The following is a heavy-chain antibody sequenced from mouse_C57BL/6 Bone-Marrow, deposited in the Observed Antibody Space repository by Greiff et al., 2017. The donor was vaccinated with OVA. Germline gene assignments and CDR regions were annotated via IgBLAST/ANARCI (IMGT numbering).Heavy chain of an antibody. D-gene: IGHD4-1*01. CDR3: ARNWYWYFDV. CDR2: INPGSGGT. J-gene: IGHJ1*03. Sequence: VQLQQSGAELVRPGTSVKVSCKASGYAFTTYLIEWVKQRPGQGLEWIGVINPGSGGTNYNEKFKGKATLTADKSSSTAYMQLSSLTSEDSAVYFCARNWYWYFDVWGTGTTVTVSS. V-gene: IGHV1-54*01. CDR1: GYAFTTYL.